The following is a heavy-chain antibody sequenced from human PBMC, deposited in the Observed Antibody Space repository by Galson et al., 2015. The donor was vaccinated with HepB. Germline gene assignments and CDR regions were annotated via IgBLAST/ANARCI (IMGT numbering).Heavy chain of an antibody. CDR3: ARDRGGNAFDI. Sequence: LSLTCTVSGGSISSGGYYWSWIRQHPGKGLEWIGYIYYSGSTYYNPSLKSRVTLSVDTSKNQFSLKLSSVTAADTAVYYCARDRGGNAFDIWGQGTMVTVSS. V-gene: IGHV4-31*03. D-gene: IGHD4-23*01. CDR2: IYYSGST. J-gene: IGHJ3*02. CDR1: GGSISSGGYY.